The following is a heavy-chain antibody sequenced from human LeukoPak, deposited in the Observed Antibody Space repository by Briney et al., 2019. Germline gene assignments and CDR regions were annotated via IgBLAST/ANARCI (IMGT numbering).Heavy chain of an antibody. J-gene: IGHJ6*02. CDR2: IKQDGSEE. CDR1: GFTFSRYW. Sequence: GGSLRLSCAASGFTFSRYWMSWVRQAPGRGLEWVANIKQDGSEEVYVGSVKGRFTTSRDNAKNSLFLQMNTLRAEDTAVYYCARDPYSSTWSYGMDVWGQGTTVSVSS. D-gene: IGHD6-6*01. V-gene: IGHV3-7*05. CDR3: ARDPYSSTWSYGMDV.